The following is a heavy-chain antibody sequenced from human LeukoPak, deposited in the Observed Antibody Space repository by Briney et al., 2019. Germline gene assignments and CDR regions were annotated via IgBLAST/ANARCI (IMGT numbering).Heavy chain of an antibody. CDR3: ASDSGSYFFDY. D-gene: IGHD1-26*01. CDR2: IYYSGST. J-gene: IGHJ4*02. CDR1: GGSISSGDYC. Sequence: PSQTPSLTCTVSGGSISSGDYCWSWIRQPPGKGLEWIGYIYYSGSTYYNPSLKSRVTISVDTSKNQFSLKLSSVTAADTAVYYCASDSGSYFFDYWGQGTLVTVSS. V-gene: IGHV4-30-4*01.